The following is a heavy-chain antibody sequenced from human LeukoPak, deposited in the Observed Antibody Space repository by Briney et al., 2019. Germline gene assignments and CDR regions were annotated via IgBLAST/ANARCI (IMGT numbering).Heavy chain of an antibody. CDR1: GFNLNSHG. D-gene: IGHD5-12*01. V-gene: IGHV3-20*04. Sequence: GGSLRLSCVASGFNLNSHGLTWVRQVPGKGLEWVSGINWNGASTGYAEAVKGRFTISRNNGKNSLYLQMNSLRAEDTALYYCARVGYPSYYYYLDVWGKGTTVTVSS. CDR3: ARVGYPSYYYYLDV. J-gene: IGHJ6*03. CDR2: INWNGAST.